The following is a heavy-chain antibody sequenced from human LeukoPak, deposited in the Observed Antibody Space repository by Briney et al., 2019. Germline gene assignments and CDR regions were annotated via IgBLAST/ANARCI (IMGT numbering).Heavy chain of an antibody. CDR2: ISSSSSTI. J-gene: IGHJ3*02. CDR1: GFTFSSYS. CDR3: ARDSSGWYVPALDAFDI. D-gene: IGHD6-19*01. Sequence: GGSLRLSCAASGFTFSSYSMNWVRQAPGKGLEWVSYISSSSSTIYYADSVKGRFTISRDNAKNSLYLQMNSLRAEDTAVYYCARDSSGWYVPALDAFDIWGQGTMVTVSS. V-gene: IGHV3-48*04.